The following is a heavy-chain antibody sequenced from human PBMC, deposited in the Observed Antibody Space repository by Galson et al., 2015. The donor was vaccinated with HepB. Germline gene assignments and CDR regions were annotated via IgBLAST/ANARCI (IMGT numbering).Heavy chain of an antibody. CDR1: GFTFSDYY. CDR2: ISSSSSYT. CDR3: AREGTAYSSSYYGMDA. Sequence: SLRLSCAASGFTFSDYYMSWIRQAPGKGLEWVSYISSSSSYTNYADSVKGRFTISRDNAKNSLYLQMNSLRAEDTAVYYCAREGTAYSSSYYGMDAWGQGTTVTVSS. J-gene: IGHJ6*02. D-gene: IGHD6-13*01. V-gene: IGHV3-11*06.